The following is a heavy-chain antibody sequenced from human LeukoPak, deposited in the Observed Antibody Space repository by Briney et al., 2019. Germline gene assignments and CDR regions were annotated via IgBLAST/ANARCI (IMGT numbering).Heavy chain of an antibody. CDR3: AKDMEAYCGADCYSAFDY. J-gene: IGHJ4*02. V-gene: IGHV3-43*01. CDR2: ISWDGGST. CDR1: GFTFDDYT. Sequence: PGGSLRLSCAASGFTFDDYTMHWVRQAPGKGLEWVSLISWDGGSTYYADSVKGRFTISRDNSKNSLYLQMNSLRTEDTALYYCAKDMEAYCGADCYSAFDYWGQGTLVTVSS. D-gene: IGHD2-21*02.